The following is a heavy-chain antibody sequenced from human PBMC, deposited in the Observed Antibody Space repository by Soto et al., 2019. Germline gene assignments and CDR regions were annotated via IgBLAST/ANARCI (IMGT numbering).Heavy chain of an antibody. CDR1: GGSIISYY. D-gene: IGHD6-6*01. Sequence: PSETLSVTCTVPGGSIISYYWSWIRQPPGKGLEWIGYIYYSGSTNYNPSLKSRVTISVDTSKNQFSLKLSSVTAADTAVYYCARDRRTARPGGGNYFDYWGQGTLVTVSS. CDR3: ARDRRTARPGGGNYFDY. J-gene: IGHJ4*02. CDR2: IYYSGST. V-gene: IGHV4-59*01.